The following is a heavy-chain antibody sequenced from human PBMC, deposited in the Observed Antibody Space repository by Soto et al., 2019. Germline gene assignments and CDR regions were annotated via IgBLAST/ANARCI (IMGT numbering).Heavy chain of an antibody. CDR3: ARTDCSSSSCYNYYYYGMDV. V-gene: IGHV1-3*01. Sequence: ASVKVSCKTSGYSFTKYGLHWVRQAPGQRLEWMGWINPGNGDTKYSQKFQGRVTITRDTSATTAYMELSSLRSEDSAVCYCARTDCSSSSCYNYYYYGMDVWGQGTTVTVSS. CDR1: GYSFTKYG. CDR2: INPGNGDT. J-gene: IGHJ6*02. D-gene: IGHD2-2*01.